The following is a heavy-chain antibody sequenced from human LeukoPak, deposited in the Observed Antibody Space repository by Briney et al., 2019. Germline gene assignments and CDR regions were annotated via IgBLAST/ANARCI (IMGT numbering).Heavy chain of an antibody. D-gene: IGHD6-13*01. CDR2: INHSGST. Sequence: SETLSLTCAVYGGSFSGYYWSWIRQPPGKGLEWIGEINHSGSTNYNPSLKSRVTISVDTSKNQFSLKLSSVTAADTAVYYCAREAAAAGTIYWYFDLWGRGTLVTVSS. V-gene: IGHV4-34*01. CDR3: AREAAAAGTIYWYFDL. J-gene: IGHJ2*01. CDR1: GGSFSGYY.